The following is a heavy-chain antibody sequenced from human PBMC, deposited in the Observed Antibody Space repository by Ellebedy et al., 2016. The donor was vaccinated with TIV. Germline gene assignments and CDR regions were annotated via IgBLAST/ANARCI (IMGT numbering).Heavy chain of an antibody. Sequence: ASVNVSCKVSVYTLTELSMHWVRQAPGKGLEWMGGFDPEDGETIYAQKFQGRVTMTEDTSTDTAYMELSSLRSEDTAVYYCATTYGSGSIPWGQGTLVTVSS. J-gene: IGHJ5*02. CDR2: FDPEDGET. CDR1: VYTLTELS. D-gene: IGHD3-10*01. CDR3: ATTYGSGSIP. V-gene: IGHV1-24*01.